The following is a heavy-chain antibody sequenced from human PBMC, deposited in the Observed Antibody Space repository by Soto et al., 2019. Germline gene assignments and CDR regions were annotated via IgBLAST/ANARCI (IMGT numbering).Heavy chain of an antibody. CDR1: GFTFSGSA. Sequence: EVQLSESGGGLVQPGGSLRLSCGGAGFTFSGSAVSWVRQAPGRGLEWVSGISGGGSTEYADSVKGRFGISRDNSKDTVYLYMNSLRDDDTAVYYCARQKGGIVARPPDHWGQGILVTVSS. J-gene: IGHJ4*02. V-gene: IGHV3-23*01. CDR2: ISGGGST. CDR3: ARQKGGIVARPPDH. D-gene: IGHD6-6*01.